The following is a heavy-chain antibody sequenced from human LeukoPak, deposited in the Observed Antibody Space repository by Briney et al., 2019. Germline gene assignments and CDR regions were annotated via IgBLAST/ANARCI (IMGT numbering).Heavy chain of an antibody. CDR3: ATFPHPPVPRSGGSTTAGY. CDR2: ISGSGGST. CDR1: GFTFSSYA. D-gene: IGHD2-15*01. V-gene: IGHV3-23*01. Sequence: TGGSLRLSCAASGFTFSSYAMSWVRQAPGKGLEWVSAISGSGGSTYYADSVKGRFTISRDNSKNTLYLQMNSLRAEDTAVYYCATFPHPPVPRSGGSTTAGYWGQGTLVTVSS. J-gene: IGHJ4*02.